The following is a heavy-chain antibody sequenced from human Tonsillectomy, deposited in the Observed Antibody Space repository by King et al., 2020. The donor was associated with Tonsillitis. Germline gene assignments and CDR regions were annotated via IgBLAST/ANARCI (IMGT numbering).Heavy chain of an antibody. CDR1: GGSFSGYY. CDR3: ARGRLWLGELLYWFDP. J-gene: IGHJ5*02. D-gene: IGHD3-10*01. V-gene: IGHV4-34*01. Sequence: VQLQQWGAGLLKPSETLSLTCAVYGGSFSGYYWSWIRQPPGKGREWIGEINHSGSTNYNPSLKSRVTISVDTSNNQFSLKLSSVTAADTAVYYCARGRLWLGELLYWFDPWGQGPLVPVSS. CDR2: INHSGST.